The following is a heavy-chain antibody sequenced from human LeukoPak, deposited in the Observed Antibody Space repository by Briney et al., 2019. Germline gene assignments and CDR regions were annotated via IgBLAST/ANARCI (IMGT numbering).Heavy chain of an antibody. D-gene: IGHD3-22*01. Sequence: GGSLRLSCAASGFTFSSYAMSWVRQAPGKGLEWVSAISGSGGSTYYADSVKGRFTISRDNSKNTLYLQMNSLRAEDTAVYYCAKDRSDSSGYYYGPFDYWGQGTLVTVSS. CDR3: AKDRSDSSGYYYGPFDY. J-gene: IGHJ4*02. V-gene: IGHV3-23*01. CDR2: ISGSGGST. CDR1: GFTFSSYA.